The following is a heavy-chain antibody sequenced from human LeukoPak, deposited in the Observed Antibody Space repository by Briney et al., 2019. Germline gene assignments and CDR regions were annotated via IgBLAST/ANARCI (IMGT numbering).Heavy chain of an antibody. CDR1: GFTFSSYA. D-gene: IGHD6-19*01. J-gene: IGHJ4*02. Sequence: PGGSLRLSCAASGFTFSSYAMHWVRQAPGKGLEWVAVMSHDGSNKYYGDSVEGRFTISRDNSKNTLYLQMNSLRAEDTAVYYCAKLDSSGWSRPFDYWGQGTLVTVSS. V-gene: IGHV3-30*18. CDR3: AKLDSSGWSRPFDY. CDR2: MSHDGSNK.